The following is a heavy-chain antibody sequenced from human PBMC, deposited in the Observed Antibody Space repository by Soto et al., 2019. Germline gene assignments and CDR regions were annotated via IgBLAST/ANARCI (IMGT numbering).Heavy chain of an antibody. D-gene: IGHD3-10*01. J-gene: IGHJ4*02. CDR2: IFWDDDK. CDR3: AHLTMVRGVTYQYYFDY. Sequence: QITLKESGPTLVKPTQTLTLTCTFSGFSLSTYKVGVGWIRQPPGKALEWLALIFWDDDKRYSPSLKSSLTFTKDSPKNQVVLTLTNIDPVDTATYFCAHLTMVRGVTYQYYFDYWGQGTLVTVSS. V-gene: IGHV2-5*02. CDR1: GFSLSTYKVG.